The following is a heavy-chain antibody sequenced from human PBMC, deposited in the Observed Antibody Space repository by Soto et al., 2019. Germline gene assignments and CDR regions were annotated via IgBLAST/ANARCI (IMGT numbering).Heavy chain of an antibody. J-gene: IGHJ6*03. CDR2: IYHSGST. CDR1: GGSISSGGYS. CDR3: AGGGSIVVATRRLMDV. V-gene: IGHV4-30-2*01. D-gene: IGHD3-22*01. Sequence: SETLSLTCAVSGGSISSGGYSRSWIRQPPGKGLEWIGYIYHSGSTYYNPSLKSRVTISIDRHKNQFSLQLSSVTVADTAFYYCAGGGSIVVATRRLMDVWGKGTTVTVSS.